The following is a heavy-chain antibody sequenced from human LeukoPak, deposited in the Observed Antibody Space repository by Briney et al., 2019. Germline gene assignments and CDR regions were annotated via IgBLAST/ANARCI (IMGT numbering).Heavy chain of an antibody. J-gene: IGHJ3*02. CDR3: AKGEWELVTFDI. CDR2: INSDGSST. Sequence: GGSLRLSCAASGFSFSSYAMSWVRQAPGKGLVWVSRINSDGSSTGYADSVKDRFTISRDNAKNTLYLQMNSLRAEDTAVYYCAKGEWELVTFDIRGQGTMVTVSS. V-gene: IGHV3-74*01. CDR1: GFSFSSYA. D-gene: IGHD1-26*01.